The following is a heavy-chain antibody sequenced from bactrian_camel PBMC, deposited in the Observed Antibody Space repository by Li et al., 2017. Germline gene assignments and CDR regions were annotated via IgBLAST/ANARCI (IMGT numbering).Heavy chain of an antibody. Sequence: VQLVESGGGSVQTGGSLTLSCVVSGDTNSQYSMAWFRQVPGREREGVAAIYTSGAWTYYADSVKGRFTISRDNAKNTLYLHMNSLKPEDTAVYYCAAGRYYCDDRFSNVFAYWGQGTQVTVS. CDR2: IYTSGAWT. D-gene: IGHD4*01. J-gene: IGHJ6*01. V-gene: IGHV3S1*01. CDR3: AAGRYYCDDRFSNVFAY. CDR1: GDTNSQYS.